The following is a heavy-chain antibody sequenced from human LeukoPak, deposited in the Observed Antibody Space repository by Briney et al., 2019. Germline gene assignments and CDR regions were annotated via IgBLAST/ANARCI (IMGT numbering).Heavy chain of an antibody. V-gene: IGHV1-69*05. Sequence: SVKVSCKASGGTFSSYAISWVRQAPGQGLEWMGGIIPIFGTANYAQKFQGRVTITTDESTSTAYMELSSLRSEDTAVYYCAREVLVPAARQYFQHWGQGTLVTVSS. D-gene: IGHD2-2*01. CDR3: AREVLVPAARQYFQH. CDR2: IIPIFGTA. J-gene: IGHJ1*01. CDR1: GGTFSSYA.